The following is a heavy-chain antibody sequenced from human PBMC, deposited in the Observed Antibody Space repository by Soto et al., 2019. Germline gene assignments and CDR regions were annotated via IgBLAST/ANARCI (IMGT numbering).Heavy chain of an antibody. CDR1: GFTFRSYA. V-gene: IGHV3-23*01. Sequence: GGSLRLSCAASGFTFRSYAMSLVRQAPGKGLEWVSAISGSGGSTYYADSVKGRFTISRDNSKNTLYLQMNSLRAEDTAVYYCAKPGDLTTVTTFDYWGQGTLVTVSS. D-gene: IGHD4-17*01. CDR2: ISGSGGST. J-gene: IGHJ4*02. CDR3: AKPGDLTTVTTFDY.